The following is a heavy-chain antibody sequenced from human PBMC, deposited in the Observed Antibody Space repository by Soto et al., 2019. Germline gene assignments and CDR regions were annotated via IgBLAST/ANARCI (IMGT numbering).Heavy chain of an antibody. CDR3: ADHFHWRPYTYYYGMDV. V-gene: IGHV1-69*12. Sequence: QVQLVQSGAEVKKPGSSVKVSCKASGGTFSSYAISWVRQAPGQGLEWMGGIIPMFGTADYAQKFQGRVTITADESTSTAYMELSSLRSDDTDVYYCADHFHWRPYTYYYGMDVWGQGTTVTVSS. CDR1: GGTFSSYA. CDR2: IIPMFGTA. J-gene: IGHJ6*02. D-gene: IGHD1-1*01.